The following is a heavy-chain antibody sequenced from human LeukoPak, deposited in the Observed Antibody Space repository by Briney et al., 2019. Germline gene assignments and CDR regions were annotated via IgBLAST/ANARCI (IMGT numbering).Heavy chain of an antibody. V-gene: IGHV3-53*01. Sequence: GGSLRLSCAASGFTVSGNYMSWVRQAPGKGLEWVSVFYVGGATYYADSVKGRFTISRDNSENTLYLQMKSLRAEDTAVYYCARGDGYNFFDYWGQGTLVTVSS. D-gene: IGHD5-24*01. J-gene: IGHJ4*02. CDR2: FYVGGAT. CDR1: GFTVSGNY. CDR3: ARGDGYNFFDY.